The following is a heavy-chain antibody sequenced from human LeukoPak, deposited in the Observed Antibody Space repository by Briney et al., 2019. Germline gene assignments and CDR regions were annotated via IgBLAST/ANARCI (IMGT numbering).Heavy chain of an antibody. Sequence: PGGSLRLSCAASGFTFSSYAMSWVRQAPGKGLEWVSAISGSGGSTYYADSVKGRFTISRDNSKNTLYLQMNSLRAEDTAVYYCAKSAPNYDFWSGYSNYGMDVWDQGTTVTVSS. J-gene: IGHJ6*02. CDR3: AKSAPNYDFWSGYSNYGMDV. V-gene: IGHV3-23*01. CDR1: GFTFSSYA. CDR2: ISGSGGST. D-gene: IGHD3-3*01.